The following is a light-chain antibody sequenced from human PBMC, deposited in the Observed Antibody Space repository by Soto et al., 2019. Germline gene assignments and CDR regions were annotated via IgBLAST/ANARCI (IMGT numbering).Light chain of an antibody. V-gene: IGLV3-21*04. Sequence: SYELTQPPSVSVAPGETASIACGGNNIGSKSVHWHQQKPGQAPVLLIYYDSDRPSGIPERFAGSNSGNTATLAISRAEAGDEADYYCQVWDSGSVVFGGGTKLTVL. CDR1: NIGSKS. J-gene: IGLJ2*01. CDR2: YDS. CDR3: QVWDSGSVV.